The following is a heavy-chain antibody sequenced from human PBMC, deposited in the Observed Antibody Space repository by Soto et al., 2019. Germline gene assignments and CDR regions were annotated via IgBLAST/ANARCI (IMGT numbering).Heavy chain of an antibody. V-gene: IGHV4-31*03. CDR3: AGIVFLPVAAFDI. Sequence: QVQLQESGPGLVKPSQTLSLTCTVSGGSISSGGYYWSWIRQHPGKGLEWIGYIYNSGTTYYNASLKSRVTISVDTSKNHFSLKLSSVTAADTAVYYCAGIVFLPVAAFDIWGQGTMVTVSS. CDR1: GGSISSGGYY. D-gene: IGHD2-2*01. CDR2: IYNSGTT. J-gene: IGHJ3*02.